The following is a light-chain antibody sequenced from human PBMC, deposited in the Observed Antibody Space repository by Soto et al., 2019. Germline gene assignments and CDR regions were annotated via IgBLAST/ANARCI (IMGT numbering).Light chain of an antibody. J-gene: IGLJ2*01. V-gene: IGLV1-44*01. Sequence: QSVLTQPPSASGTPGQMVTISCSGSSSNIGSNTVNWNQQLPGMAPKLLIYNNSQRPSGVPDRFSGYKSGTSASLAISGLQSEDEADYYCAAWDDSLRGLEFGGGTKLTVL. CDR1: SSNIGSNT. CDR3: AAWDDSLRGLE. CDR2: NNS.